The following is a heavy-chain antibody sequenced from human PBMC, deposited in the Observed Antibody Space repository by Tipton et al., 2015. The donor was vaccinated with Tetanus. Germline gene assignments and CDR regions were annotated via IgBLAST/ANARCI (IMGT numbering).Heavy chain of an antibody. Sequence: QSGAEVKKPGASVKVSCKASGYTSTSYGISWVRQAPGQGLEWMGWISAYNGNTNYAQKLQGRVTMTTDTSTSTAYMELRSLRSDVTAVYYCAGDVGRDYYDSSGYYMDVWGKGTTVTVSS. J-gene: IGHJ6*03. D-gene: IGHD3-22*01. CDR2: ISAYNGNT. V-gene: IGHV1-18*01. CDR1: GYTSTSYG. CDR3: AGDVGRDYYDSSGYYMDV.